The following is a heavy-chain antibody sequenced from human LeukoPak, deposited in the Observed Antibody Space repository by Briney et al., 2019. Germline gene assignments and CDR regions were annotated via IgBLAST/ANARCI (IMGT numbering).Heavy chain of an antibody. CDR3: ARDPGGQWLVLEYFQD. CDR1: GFTFSSYW. CDR2: IDGDGSST. J-gene: IGHJ1*01. V-gene: IGHV3-74*03. D-gene: IGHD6-19*01. Sequence: GGSLRLSCAASGFTFSSYWMHWVRQAPGEGPVWVSRIDGDGSSTKYADSVKGRFTISRDNAKNTPYLQMNSLRVDDTAVYYCARDPGGQWLVLEYFQDWGQGTLVSVSS.